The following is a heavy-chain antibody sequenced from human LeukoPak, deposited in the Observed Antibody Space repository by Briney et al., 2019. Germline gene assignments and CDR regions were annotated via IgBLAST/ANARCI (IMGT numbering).Heavy chain of an antibody. CDR2: ISSGGTYK. J-gene: IGHJ3*02. CDR1: GFTSSDYT. D-gene: IGHD4-17*01. Sequence: PGGSLRLSCAASGFTSSDYTMNWVRQAPGKGLEWVSSISSGGTYKYYADSVKGRFTISRDNAQNSLYLQMNSLRAEDSSVYYCARPTTVTTISADAFDIWGQGTMVTVSS. V-gene: IGHV3-21*01. CDR3: ARPTTVTTISADAFDI.